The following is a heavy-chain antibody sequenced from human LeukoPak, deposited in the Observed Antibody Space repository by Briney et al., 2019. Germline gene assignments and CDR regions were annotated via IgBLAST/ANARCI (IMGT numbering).Heavy chain of an antibody. CDR2: IRSKAYGGTT. Sequence: GGSLRLSCTASGFTFGDYAINWVRQAPGKGLEWVGLIRSKAYGGTTEYAASVKGRFTISRDDSKSIAYLQVNSPKTEDTAVYYCAPSSGSWYYYGMDVWGQGTTVTVSS. V-gene: IGHV3-49*04. D-gene: IGHD3-10*01. CDR3: APSSGSWYYYGMDV. J-gene: IGHJ6*02. CDR1: GFTFGDYA.